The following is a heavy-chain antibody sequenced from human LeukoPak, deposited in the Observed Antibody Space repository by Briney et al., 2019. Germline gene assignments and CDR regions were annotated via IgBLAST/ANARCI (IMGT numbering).Heavy chain of an antibody. CDR3: ARRVERWLSNWFDP. Sequence: SETLSLTCTVSGGSISSYYWSWIRQPPGKGLEWIGYIYYSGSTNYNPSLKSRVTISVDTSKNQFSLKLSSVTAADTAVYYCARRVERWLSNWFDPWGQGTLVTVSS. J-gene: IGHJ5*02. V-gene: IGHV4-59*08. D-gene: IGHD5-24*01. CDR1: GGSISSYY. CDR2: IYYSGST.